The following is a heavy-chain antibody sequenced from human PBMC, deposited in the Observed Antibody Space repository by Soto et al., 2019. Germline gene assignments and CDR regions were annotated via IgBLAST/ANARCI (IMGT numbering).Heavy chain of an antibody. CDR3: ARVWTPCGGDCYSFDY. CDR1: GGSISSYY. D-gene: IGHD2-21*02. V-gene: IGHV4-59*01. CDR2: IYYSGST. J-gene: IGHJ4*02. Sequence: SETLSLTCTVSGGSISSYYWSWIRQPPGKGLEWIGYIYYSGSTNYNPSLKSRVTISVDTSKNQFSLKLSSVTAADTAVYYCARVWTPCGGDCYSFDYWGQGTLVTSPQ.